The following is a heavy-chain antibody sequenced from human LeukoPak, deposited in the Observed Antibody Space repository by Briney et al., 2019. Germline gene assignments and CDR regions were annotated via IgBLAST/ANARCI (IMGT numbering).Heavy chain of an antibody. CDR1: DDSLTMYD. CDR3: ARGRVSSSTWYSTYYYFFYMDF. V-gene: IGHV4-59*01. Sequence: SETLSLTCTVSDDSLTMYDWTWVRQPPGKGLEWIGDVDRTGSTKFNPSLNGRVSVSRDTSNNFFSLRLRSVTAADTAVCFCARGRVSSSTWYSTYYYFFYMDFWGKGTTVTVSS. D-gene: IGHD4-11*01. J-gene: IGHJ6*03. CDR2: VDRTGST.